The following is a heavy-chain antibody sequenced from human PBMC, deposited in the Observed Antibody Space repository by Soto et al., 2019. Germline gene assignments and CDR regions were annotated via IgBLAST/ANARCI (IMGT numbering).Heavy chain of an antibody. Sequence: GGSLRLSCAASGFTFSTDWMHWVRQAPGKGPVWVSRINSDGSSTYYADSVKGRFTISRDNSKNTLYLQMISLRAEDTAVYYCARETIAGDYCFDYWGQGSLVTVSS. D-gene: IGHD2-15*01. CDR1: GFTFSTDW. J-gene: IGHJ4*02. CDR2: INSDGSST. CDR3: ARETIAGDYCFDY. V-gene: IGHV3-74*01.